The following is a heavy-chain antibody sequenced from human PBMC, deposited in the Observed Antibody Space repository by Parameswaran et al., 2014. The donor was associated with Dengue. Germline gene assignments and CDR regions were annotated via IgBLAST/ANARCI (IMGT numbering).Heavy chain of an antibody. J-gene: IGHJ4*02. V-gene: IGHV1-18*01. D-gene: IGHD3-3*01. Sequence: WVRQAPGQGLEWMGWISAYNGNTNYAQKLQGRVTMTTDTSTSTAYMELRSLRSDDTAVYYCARPNWSGYQEAFDYWGQGTLVTVSS. CDR3: ARPNWSGYQEAFDY. CDR2: ISAYNGNT.